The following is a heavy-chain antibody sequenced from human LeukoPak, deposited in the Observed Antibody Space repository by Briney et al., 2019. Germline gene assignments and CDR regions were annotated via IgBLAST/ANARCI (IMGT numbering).Heavy chain of an antibody. J-gene: IGHJ4*02. CDR2: ISGSGGST. Sequence: QTGGSLRLSCAASGFTFSDYGMHWVRQAPGKGLEWVSAISGSGGSTYYADSVKGRFTISRDNSKNTLYLQMNSLRAEDTAVYYCAKVQVDIVATIPLLFDYWGQGTLVTVSS. D-gene: IGHD5-12*01. CDR1: GFTFSDYG. V-gene: IGHV3-23*01. CDR3: AKVQVDIVATIPLLFDY.